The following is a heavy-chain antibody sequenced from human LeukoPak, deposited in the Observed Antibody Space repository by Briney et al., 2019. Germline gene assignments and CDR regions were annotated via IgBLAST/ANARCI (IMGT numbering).Heavy chain of an antibody. J-gene: IGHJ4*02. CDR2: IRSKAYGETT. D-gene: IGHD3-16*01. CDR1: GFTFGDYA. CDR3: TRDRRVRLRPLSEAHDY. Sequence: GGSLRLSCTASGFTFGDYAMSWVRQAPGKGLEWVGFIRSKAYGETTEYAASVKGRFTISRDDSKSIAYLQMNSLKTEDTAVYYCTRDRRVRLRPLSEAHDYWGQGTLVTVSS. V-gene: IGHV3-49*04.